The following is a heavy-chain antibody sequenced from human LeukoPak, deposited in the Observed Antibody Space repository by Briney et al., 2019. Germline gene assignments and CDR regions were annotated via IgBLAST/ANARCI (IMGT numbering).Heavy chain of an antibody. V-gene: IGHV1-18*01. CDR1: GYTFTSYG. CDR3: ARERDYYDSSGYDH. Sequence: ASVNVSCKASGYTFTSYGISWVRQAPGQGLEWMGWISAYNGNTNYAQKLQGRVTMTTDTSTSTAYMELRSLRSDDTAVYYCARERDYYDSSGYDHWGQGTLVTVSS. CDR2: ISAYNGNT. D-gene: IGHD3-22*01. J-gene: IGHJ4*02.